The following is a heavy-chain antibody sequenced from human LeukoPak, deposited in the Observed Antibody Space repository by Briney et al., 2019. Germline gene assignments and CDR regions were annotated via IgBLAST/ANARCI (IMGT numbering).Heavy chain of an antibody. CDR3: ARDLVAGTGNWFDP. CDR1: GYTFTGYY. Sequence: ASVKVSCKASGYTFTGYYMHWVRQAPGQGLEWMGWINLNSGGTNYAQKFQGRVTMTRDTSISTAYMELSRLRSDDTAVYYCARDLVAGTGNWFDPWGQGTLVTVSS. CDR2: INLNSGGT. J-gene: IGHJ5*02. V-gene: IGHV1-2*02. D-gene: IGHD6-19*01.